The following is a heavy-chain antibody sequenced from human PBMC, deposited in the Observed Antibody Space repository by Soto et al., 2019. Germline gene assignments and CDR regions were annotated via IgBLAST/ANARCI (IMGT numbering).Heavy chain of an antibody. V-gene: IGHV3-7*03. Sequence: GGSLRLSCAASGFTFSSYWMSWVRQAPGKGLEWVANIKQDGSEKYYVDSVKGRFTISRDNAKNSLYLQMNSLRAEDTAVYYCARDRPGGIFVALRNYYYGMDVWGQGTTVNVSS. J-gene: IGHJ6*02. CDR3: ARDRPGGIFVALRNYYYGMDV. CDR1: GFTFSSYW. D-gene: IGHD3-3*01. CDR2: IKQDGSEK.